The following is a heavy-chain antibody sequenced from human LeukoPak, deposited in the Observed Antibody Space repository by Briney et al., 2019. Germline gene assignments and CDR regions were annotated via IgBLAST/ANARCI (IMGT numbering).Heavy chain of an antibody. CDR1: GFSVSTKY. CDR3: ARGQGFLLDL. Sequence: GGSLRLSCAASGFSVSTKYMSWGRQAPGKGLEWVSIINVGGDTYYADSVKGRFTISRDTSKNTVYLQMDNLRAEDTAVYYCARGQGFLLDLWGQGTLVTVSS. J-gene: IGHJ5*02. D-gene: IGHD3-10*01. V-gene: IGHV3-53*01. CDR2: INVGGDT.